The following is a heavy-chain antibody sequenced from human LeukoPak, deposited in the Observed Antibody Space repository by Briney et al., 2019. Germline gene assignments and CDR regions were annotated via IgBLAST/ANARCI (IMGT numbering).Heavy chain of an antibody. CDR2: ISGSGGST. D-gene: IGHD6-13*01. CDR1: GFTFSSYA. CDR3: AKQAAAVGGAFDY. Sequence: GGSLRLSCAASGFTFSSYAMSGVRQAPGKGLEWVSAISGSGGSTYYADSVKGRFTIPRDNSKNTLYLQMNSLRAEDTAVYYCAKQAAAVGGAFDYWGQGTLVTVSS. J-gene: IGHJ4*02. V-gene: IGHV3-23*01.